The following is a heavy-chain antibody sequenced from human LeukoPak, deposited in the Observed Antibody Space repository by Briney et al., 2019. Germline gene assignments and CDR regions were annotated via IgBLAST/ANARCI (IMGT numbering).Heavy chain of an antibody. J-gene: IGHJ4*02. CDR1: GGSISSYY. CDR3: ARDGGRGAVDY. D-gene: IGHD2-15*01. CDR2: IYYSGST. V-gene: IGHV4-59*01. Sequence: PSETLSLTCTVSGGSISSYYWSWIRQPPGKGLEWIGYIYYSGSTNYNPSLKSRVTISVDTSKNQFSLELSSVTAADTAVYYCARDGGRGAVDYWGQGTLVTVSS.